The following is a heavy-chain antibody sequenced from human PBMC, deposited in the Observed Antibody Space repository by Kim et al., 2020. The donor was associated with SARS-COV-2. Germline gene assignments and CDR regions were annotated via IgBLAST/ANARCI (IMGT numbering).Heavy chain of an antibody. Sequence: GGSLRLSCEASGFSFSTLGMTWVRQSPGKGLEWIAAVSASGDNTHYADSVKGRFVISRDNSKRMVFLEMNSLRAEDTAVYYCANPPFGTYGHWGQGTRVTVSS. V-gene: IGHV3-23*01. CDR1: GFSFSTLG. J-gene: IGHJ4*02. D-gene: IGHD1-1*01. CDR2: VSASGDNT. CDR3: ANPPFGTYGH.